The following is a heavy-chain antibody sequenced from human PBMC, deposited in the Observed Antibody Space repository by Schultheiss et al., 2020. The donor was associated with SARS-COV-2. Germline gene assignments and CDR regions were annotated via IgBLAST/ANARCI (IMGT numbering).Heavy chain of an antibody. J-gene: IGHJ5*02. D-gene: IGHD2-2*01. CDR2: IYDSGST. CDR1: GGSISSGGYY. CDR3: ARRGSTSNHNWFDP. V-gene: IGHV4-31*03. Sequence: SETLSLTCTVSGGSISSGGYYWSWIRQHPGKGLEWIGYIYDSGSTYYNPSLKSRVTISVDTSKNQFSLKLSSVTVADTAVYYCARRGSTSNHNWFDPWGQGTLVTVSS.